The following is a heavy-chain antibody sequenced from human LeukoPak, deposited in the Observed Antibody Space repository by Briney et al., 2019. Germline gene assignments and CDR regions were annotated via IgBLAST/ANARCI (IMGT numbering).Heavy chain of an antibody. CDR3: AKGIGIQRFQGEYFHYGMDV. V-gene: IGHV3-23*01. CDR1: GFTFSSYA. J-gene: IGHJ6*02. D-gene: IGHD5-18*01. CDR2: ISGSGGST. Sequence: GRSLRLSCAASGFTFSSYAMNWVRQAPGKGLEWVSVISGSGGSTYYADSVKGRCTISRDNSKNTLYLQMNGLRVEDTAVYYCAKGIGIQRFQGEYFHYGMDVWGQGTTVTVSS.